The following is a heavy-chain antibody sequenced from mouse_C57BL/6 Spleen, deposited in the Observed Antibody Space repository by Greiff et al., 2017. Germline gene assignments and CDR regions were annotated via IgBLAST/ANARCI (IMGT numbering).Heavy chain of an antibody. D-gene: IGHD3-2*02. CDR3: ARNTAQATPQYSMDY. CDR1: GYTFTSYW. J-gene: IGHJ4*01. Sequence: QVQLQQPGAELVQPGASVKLSCKASGYTFTSYWMHWVKQRPGQGLEWIGMIHPNSGSTNYNEKLKSKATLTGDKSSSTAYMQLSSLTSEDSAVYDCARNTAQATPQYSMDYWGQGTSVTVSS. V-gene: IGHV1-64*01. CDR2: IHPNSGST.